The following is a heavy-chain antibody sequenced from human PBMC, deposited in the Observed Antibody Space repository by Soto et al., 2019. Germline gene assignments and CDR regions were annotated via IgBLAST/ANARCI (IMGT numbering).Heavy chain of an antibody. CDR3: ARDWGYAAAGDQDLIDY. J-gene: IGHJ4*02. CDR1: GFPFSGYA. V-gene: IGHV3-33*08. CDR2: IWYDGSNK. Sequence: PGGSLRLSCAASGFPFSGYAINWVRQAPGKRLEWVAVIWYDGSNKYYADSVKGRFTISRDNSKNTLYLQMNSLRAEDTAVYYCARDWGYAAAGDQDLIDYWGQGTLVTVSS. D-gene: IGHD6-13*01.